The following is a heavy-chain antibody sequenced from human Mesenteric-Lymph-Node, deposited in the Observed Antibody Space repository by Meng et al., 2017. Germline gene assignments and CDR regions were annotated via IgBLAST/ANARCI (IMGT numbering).Heavy chain of an antibody. J-gene: IGHJ2*01. Sequence: GESLKISCAASGFTFSSYVMNWVRLAPGKGLECVSSISGSGDNTYYTDSVKGRFTISRDNSKNTLYLQMNSLRAEDTAVYYCARELDYYDSSGYYTGYFDLWGRGTLVTVS. CDR3: ARELDYYDSSGYYTGYFDL. CDR1: GFTFSSYV. V-gene: IGHV3-23*01. D-gene: IGHD3-22*01. CDR2: ISGSGDNT.